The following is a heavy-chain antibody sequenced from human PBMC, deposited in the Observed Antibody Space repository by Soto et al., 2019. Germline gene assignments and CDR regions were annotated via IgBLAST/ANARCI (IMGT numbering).Heavy chain of an antibody. V-gene: IGHV1-2*04. CDR2: INPNSGGT. Sequence: ASVKVSCKASGYTFTGYYMHWVRQAPGQGLEWMGWINPNSGGTNYAQKFQGWVTMTRDTSISTAYMELSRLRSHDTAVYYCARGRRDLWFGEFLHGDGMDVWGQGTTVTVSS. J-gene: IGHJ6*02. CDR1: GYTFTGYY. D-gene: IGHD3-10*01. CDR3: ARGRRDLWFGEFLHGDGMDV.